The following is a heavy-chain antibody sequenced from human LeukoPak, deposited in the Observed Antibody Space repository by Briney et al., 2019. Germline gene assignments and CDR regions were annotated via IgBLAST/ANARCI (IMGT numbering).Heavy chain of an antibody. CDR3: ARDYQGGYGDKTVDY. CDR1: GGTFSSYA. Sequence: SVKVSCKASGGTFSSYAISWVRQAPGQGLEWMGGIIPIFGTANYAQKFQGRVTITADKSTSTAYMELSSLRSEDTAVYYCARDYQGGYGDKTVDYWGQGTLVTVSS. V-gene: IGHV1-69*06. J-gene: IGHJ4*02. D-gene: IGHD5-18*01. CDR2: IIPIFGTA.